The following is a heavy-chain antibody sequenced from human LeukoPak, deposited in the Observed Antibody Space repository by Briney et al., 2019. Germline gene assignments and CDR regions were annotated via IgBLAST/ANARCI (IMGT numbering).Heavy chain of an antibody. CDR3: ARGAGSYYDSSGYYQLYYYYYYMDV. D-gene: IGHD3-22*01. CDR2: ISAYNGNT. Sequence: ASVKVSCKASGYTFTSYGISWVRQAPGQGLEWMGWISAYNGNTNYAQKLQGRVTMTTDTSTSTVYMELSSLRSEDTAVYYCARGAGSYYDSSGYYQLYYYYYYMDVWGKGTTVTISS. CDR1: GYTFTSYG. J-gene: IGHJ6*03. V-gene: IGHV1-18*01.